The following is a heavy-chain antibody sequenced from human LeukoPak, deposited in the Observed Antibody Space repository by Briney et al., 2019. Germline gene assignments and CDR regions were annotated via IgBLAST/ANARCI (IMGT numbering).Heavy chain of an antibody. Sequence: SETLSLTCDVSGASISSGYWWSWVRQPSGKGLEWIGEIHHGGSTNYNPSLKSRVTISVDKSKNHFSVMLTPVTAADTAVYYCARNAYYSADYWGQGTLVTVSS. D-gene: IGHD2/OR15-2a*01. CDR1: GASISSGYW. CDR2: IHHGGST. V-gene: IGHV4-4*02. CDR3: ARNAYYSADY. J-gene: IGHJ4*02.